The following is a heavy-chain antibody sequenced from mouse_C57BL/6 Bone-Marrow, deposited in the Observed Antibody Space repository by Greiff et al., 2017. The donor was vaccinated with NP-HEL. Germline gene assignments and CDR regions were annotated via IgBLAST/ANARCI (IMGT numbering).Heavy chain of an antibody. CDR3: AREEFTTVVEWYFDV. J-gene: IGHJ1*03. V-gene: IGHV1-64*01. CDR1: GYTFTSYW. D-gene: IGHD1-1*01. CDR2: IHPNSGST. Sequence: QVQLQQPGAELVKPGASVKLSCKASGYTFTSYWMHWVKQRPGQGLEWIGMIHPNSGSTNYNEKFKSKATLTVDKSSSTAYMQLSRLTSEDSAVYYCAREEFTTVVEWYFDVWGTGTTVTV.